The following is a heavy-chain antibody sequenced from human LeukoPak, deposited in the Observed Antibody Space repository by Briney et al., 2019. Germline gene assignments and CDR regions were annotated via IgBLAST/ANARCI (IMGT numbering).Heavy chain of an antibody. J-gene: IGHJ4*02. CDR3: AKLGYSSSPEDY. CDR1: GFTFSSYG. V-gene: IGHV3-33*06. D-gene: IGHD6-6*01. CDR2: IWYDGSNK. Sequence: GGSLRLSCAASGFTFSSYGMHCVRQAPGKGLEWVAVIWYDGSNKYYADSVKGRFTISRDNSKNTLYLQMNSLRAEDTAVYYCAKLGYSSSPEDYWGQGTLVTVSS.